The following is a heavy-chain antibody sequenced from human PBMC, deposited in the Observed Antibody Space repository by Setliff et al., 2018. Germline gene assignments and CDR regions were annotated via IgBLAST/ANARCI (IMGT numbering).Heavy chain of an antibody. CDR1: GGSLTTYY. CDR2: INHSEST. CDR3: AADYGDRDSFDY. Sequence: SDTLSLTCSVYGGSLTTYYWGWIRQPPGKGLEWIGEINHSESTNYNPALKSRVTISIDTSRNQFSLKLNSVTAADTAVYYCAADYGDRDSFDYWGQGTLVTVSS. J-gene: IGHJ4*02. V-gene: IGHV4-34*01. D-gene: IGHD4-17*01.